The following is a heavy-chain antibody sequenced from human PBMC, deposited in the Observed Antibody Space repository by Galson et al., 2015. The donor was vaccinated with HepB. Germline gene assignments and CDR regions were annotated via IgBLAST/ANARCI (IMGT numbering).Heavy chain of an antibody. CDR3: FGEAYGDY. Sequence: SLRLSCAASGFTFSGSAMHWVRQASGKGLEWVGLIRSKANSYATAYAASVKGRFTISRDDSENTSYLQMNSLKTDDTAVYYCFGEAYGDYWGQGALVTVSS. D-gene: IGHD3-10*01. CDR2: IRSKANSYAT. V-gene: IGHV3-73*01. CDR1: GFTFSGSA. J-gene: IGHJ4*02.